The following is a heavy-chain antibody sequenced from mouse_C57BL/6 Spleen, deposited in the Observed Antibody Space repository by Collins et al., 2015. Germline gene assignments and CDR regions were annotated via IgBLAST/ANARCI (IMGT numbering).Heavy chain of an antibody. J-gene: IGHJ2*01. Sequence: EVKLVESGGGLVKPGGSLKLSCAASGFTFSSYAMSWVRQTPEKRLEWVASISSGGSTYYPDSVKGRFTISRDNARNILLSSLRSEDTAMYYCARGGDGNWDYWGQGTTLTVSS. D-gene: IGHD2-1*01. V-gene: IGHV5-6-5*01. CDR1: GFTFSSYA. CDR2: ISSGGST. CDR3: ARGGDGNWDY.